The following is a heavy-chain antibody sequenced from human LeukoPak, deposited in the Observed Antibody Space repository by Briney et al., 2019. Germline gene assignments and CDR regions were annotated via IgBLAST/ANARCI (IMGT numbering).Heavy chain of an antibody. Sequence: ASVKVSCKASGYTFTGYYIHWVRRAPGQGLEWMGWINPNSGGTSYAQKFQGRVTMTRDTSISTAYMELSSLRSDDTAVYYCARDWAAGTVVNWFDPWGQGTLVTVSS. J-gene: IGHJ5*02. V-gene: IGHV1-2*02. CDR2: INPNSGGT. CDR3: ARDWAAGTVVNWFDP. D-gene: IGHD6-13*01. CDR1: GYTFTGYY.